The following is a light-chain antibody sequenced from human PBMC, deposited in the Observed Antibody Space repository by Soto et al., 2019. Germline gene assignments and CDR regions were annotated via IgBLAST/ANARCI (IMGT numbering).Light chain of an antibody. J-gene: IGKJ2*01. V-gene: IGKV1-39*01. Sequence: DIPMTQSPSSLSASIGDTVTITCRASQTITTYLNWYQQKPGKAPQLLIYGASSLQSGIPSRFAGSGSGTHFTLTITSLQPEDFALYYCQQSYSAPIYTFGQGTRLEIK. CDR1: QTITTY. CDR2: GAS. CDR3: QQSYSAPIYT.